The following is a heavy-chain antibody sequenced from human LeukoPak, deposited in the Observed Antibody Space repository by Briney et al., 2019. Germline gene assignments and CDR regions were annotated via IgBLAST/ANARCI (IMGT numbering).Heavy chain of an antibody. CDR3: ARESKAYYGHYPEFDY. Sequence: ASVKVSCKSSGYAVTSYDINWVRQGTGQGMGWMGWMNPNSGNRGYAQKFQGRGTMTRNTSISPAYMELGSLRSEDTAVYYCARESKAYYGHYPEFDYWGQGTLVTVSS. V-gene: IGHV1-8*01. CDR2: MNPNSGNR. D-gene: IGHD4-17*01. CDR1: GYAVTSYD. J-gene: IGHJ4*02.